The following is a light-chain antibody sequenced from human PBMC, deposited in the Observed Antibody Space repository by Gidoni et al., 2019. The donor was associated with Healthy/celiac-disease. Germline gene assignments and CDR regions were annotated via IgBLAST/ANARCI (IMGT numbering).Light chain of an antibody. CDR3: QHRSNWLT. CDR1: QRVTSY. CDR2: DAS. Sequence: IVLTQSPATLSLSPGERATPSSRASQRVTSYLALYQQKPGQAPRLLIYDASNRATGIPARFSGSGSVSYFTLTISSLEPEDFAVYYCQHRSNWLTFGGGTKVEIK. J-gene: IGKJ4*01. V-gene: IGKV3-11*01.